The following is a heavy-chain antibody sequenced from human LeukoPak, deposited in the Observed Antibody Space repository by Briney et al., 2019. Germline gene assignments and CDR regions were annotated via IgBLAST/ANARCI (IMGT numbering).Heavy chain of an antibody. CDR2: IYHSGST. J-gene: IGHJ3*02. V-gene: IGHV4-38-2*01. Sequence: SETLYLTCAVSGYSISSGYYWGWIRQPPGKGLEWIGSIYHSGSTYYNPSLKSRVTISVDTSKNQFSLKLSSVTAADTAVYYCARHPLGSSWYEGAFDIWGQGTMVTVSS. CDR3: ARHPLGSSWYEGAFDI. CDR1: GYSISSGYY. D-gene: IGHD6-13*01.